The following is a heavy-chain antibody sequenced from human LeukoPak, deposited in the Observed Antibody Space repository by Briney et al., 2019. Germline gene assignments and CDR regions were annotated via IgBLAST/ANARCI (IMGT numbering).Heavy chain of an antibody. J-gene: IGHJ5*02. CDR1: GGTFSSYA. V-gene: IGHV1-69*05. Sequence: GASVKVSFKASGGTFSSYAISWVRQAPGQGLEWMGRIIPIFGTANYAQKFQGRVTITTDESTSTAYMEMRSLRSEDTAVYYCASHADYDFWSGYYSYNWFDPWGQGTLVTVSS. CDR3: ASHADYDFWSGYYSYNWFDP. D-gene: IGHD3-3*01. CDR2: IIPIFGTA.